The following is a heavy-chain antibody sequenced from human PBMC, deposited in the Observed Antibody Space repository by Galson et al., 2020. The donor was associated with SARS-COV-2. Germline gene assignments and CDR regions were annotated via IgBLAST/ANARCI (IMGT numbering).Heavy chain of an antibody. CDR3: AHRDIVLGGPPGFDY. J-gene: IGHJ4*02. D-gene: IGHD2-8*02. Sequence: SGPTLVQPTQTLTLTCTFSGFSLTTSGVGVAWIRQPPGKPLEWPSLISWAADKRYSPSLKSRLTITKDTSKNQVVLTMTNMDPVDTATYYCAHRDIVLGGPPGFDYWGQGTLVTVSS. CDR1: GFSLTTSGVG. V-gene: IGHV2-5*02. CDR2: ISWAADK.